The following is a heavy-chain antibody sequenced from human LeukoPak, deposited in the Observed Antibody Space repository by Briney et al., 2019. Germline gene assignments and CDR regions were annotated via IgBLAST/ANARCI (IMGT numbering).Heavy chain of an antibody. V-gene: IGHV1-18*01. CDR3: ARVGTATSTDAFYI. Sequence: GASVTVSCKPSGYTFTSYGISWVRQAPGPGLEWMGWISAYNGNTNYAQKLQGRDTMTTDTSPSKDYIDPRGARSDGTAVYYCARVGTATSTDAFYIWGQGTMVTVSS. CDR2: ISAYNGNT. J-gene: IGHJ3*02. D-gene: IGHD5-24*01. CDR1: GYTFTSYG.